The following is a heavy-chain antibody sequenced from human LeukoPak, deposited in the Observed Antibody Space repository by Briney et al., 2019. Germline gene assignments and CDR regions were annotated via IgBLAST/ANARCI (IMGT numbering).Heavy chain of an antibody. V-gene: IGHV3-23*01. CDR2: ISGSGGST. Sequence: GGSLRLSCAASGFTFSSYAMSWVRQAPGEGMEWVSAISGSGGSTYYADSVKGRFTISRDNSKNTLYLQMNSLRAEDTAVYYCAKHRWGVGATDYFDYWGQGTLVTVSS. J-gene: IGHJ4*02. CDR1: GFTFSSYA. D-gene: IGHD1-26*01. CDR3: AKHRWGVGATDYFDY.